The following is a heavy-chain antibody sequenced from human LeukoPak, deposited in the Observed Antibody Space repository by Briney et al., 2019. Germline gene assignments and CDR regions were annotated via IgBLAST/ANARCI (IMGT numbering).Heavy chain of an antibody. CDR2: INAGNGKT. CDR3: ARARWTSTVTTYYLDC. V-gene: IGHV1-3*01. J-gene: IGHJ4*02. CDR1: GYTFTDYA. Sequence: ASVKVPCKTSGYTFTDYAVQWVRQAPGQRLEWMGWINAGNGKTKYSQKFQDRVTITRDTSATTAYLDLNSLRSEDTAVYYCARARWTSTVTTYYLDCWGQGTLVTVSS. D-gene: IGHD4-17*01.